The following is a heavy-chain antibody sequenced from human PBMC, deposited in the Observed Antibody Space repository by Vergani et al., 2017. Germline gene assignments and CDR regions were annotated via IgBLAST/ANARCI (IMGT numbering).Heavy chain of an antibody. Sequence: QVQLQESGPGLVKPSETLSLTCTVSGGSISSYYWSWIRQPAGKGLEWIGRIYTSGSTNYNPPLKSRVTMSVDTSKNQFSLKLSSVTAADTAVYYCARDVSLYYYDSSGYSKGGMDVWGQGTTVTVSS. CDR3: ARDVSLYYYDSSGYSKGGMDV. CDR1: GGSISSYY. V-gene: IGHV4-4*07. CDR2: IYTSGST. J-gene: IGHJ6*02. D-gene: IGHD3-22*01.